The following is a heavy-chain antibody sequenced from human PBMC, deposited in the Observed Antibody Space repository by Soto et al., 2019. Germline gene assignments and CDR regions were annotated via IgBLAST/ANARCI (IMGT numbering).Heavy chain of an antibody. D-gene: IGHD5-12*01. CDR1: GFTFSSYS. J-gene: IGHJ3*02. Sequence: EVQLVESGGGLVQPGGSLRLSCAASGFTFSSYSMNWVRQAPGKGLEWVSYISSSSSTIYYADSVKGRFTISRDNAKNSLYLQMNSLRAEDTAVYYCARDGEWLRSRQDAFDIWGQGTMVTVSS. V-gene: IGHV3-48*01. CDR2: ISSSSSTI. CDR3: ARDGEWLRSRQDAFDI.